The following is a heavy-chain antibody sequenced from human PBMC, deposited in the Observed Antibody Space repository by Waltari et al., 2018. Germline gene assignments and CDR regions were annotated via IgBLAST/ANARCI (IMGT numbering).Heavy chain of an antibody. Sequence: VESGGGVVQPGGSLRLSCADSGVDTGPYEINWVRRAPGERLELIAYSSRVAKTPSYASSGQGRFTISRDNVNNSLYLQMNSLRVEDTAIYYCARDRPPPYSTGWYVLFHWGQGSQVTVSA. J-gene: IGHJ4*02. CDR1: GVDTGPYE. CDR2: SSRVAKTP. CDR3: ARDRPPPYSTGWYVLFH. D-gene: IGHD6-19*01. V-gene: IGHV3-48*03.